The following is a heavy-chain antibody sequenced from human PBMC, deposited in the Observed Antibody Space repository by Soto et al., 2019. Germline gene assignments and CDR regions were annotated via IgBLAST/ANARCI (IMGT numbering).Heavy chain of an antibody. CDR2: ISAYNGNT. CDR1: GYTFTSYG. Sequence: QVQLVQSGAEVKKPGASVKVSCKASGYTFTSYGISWVRQAPGQGLEWMGWISAYNGNTNYAQKLQGRVTMTTDTATSTAYMELRSLRSDDTAVYYCARFRGRIVGATTPLERAYWGQGTLVTVSS. V-gene: IGHV1-18*01. CDR3: ARFRGRIVGATTPLERAY. D-gene: IGHD1-26*01. J-gene: IGHJ4*02.